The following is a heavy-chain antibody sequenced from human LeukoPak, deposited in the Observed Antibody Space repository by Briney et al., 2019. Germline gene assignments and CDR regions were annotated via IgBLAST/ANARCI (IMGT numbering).Heavy chain of an antibody. CDR1: GFTFSNAW. CDR2: IKTKTDGGTT. V-gene: IGHV3-15*01. Sequence: PGGSLRLSCAASGFTFSNAWMNWVRQAPGKGLEWVGRIKTKTDGGTTDYAAPVKGRFTISRDDSIDTVHLQMNSLKTEDTAVYYCTTEYEGYYFDYWGQGALVTVSS. CDR3: TTEYEGYYFDY. J-gene: IGHJ4*02. D-gene: IGHD3-16*01.